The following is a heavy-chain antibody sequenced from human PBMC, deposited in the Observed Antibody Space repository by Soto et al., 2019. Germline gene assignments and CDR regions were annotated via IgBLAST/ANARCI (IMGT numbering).Heavy chain of an antibody. V-gene: IGHV2-5*02. Sequence: QITLKESGPTLVKPTQTLTLTCTFSGFSLSTSGVGVGWIRQPPGKALEWLALIYWDDDKRYSPSLKSRLTITKDTSKNQVVLTMTNMDPVDTATYYCAHRRCTAMVSWFDPWGQGTLVTVSS. CDR3: AHRRCTAMVSWFDP. CDR2: IYWDDDK. J-gene: IGHJ5*02. CDR1: GFSLSTSGVG. D-gene: IGHD5-18*01.